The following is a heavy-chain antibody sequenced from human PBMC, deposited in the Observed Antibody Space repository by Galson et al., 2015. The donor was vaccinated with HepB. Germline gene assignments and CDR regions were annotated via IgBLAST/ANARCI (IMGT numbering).Heavy chain of an antibody. J-gene: IGHJ5*02. CDR3: ARDRNWNYSGFDP. CDR2: INPSGGST. V-gene: IGHV1-46*01. D-gene: IGHD1-7*01. CDR1: GYTFTSYY. Sequence: SVKVSCKASGYTFTSYYMHWVRQAPGQGLEWMGIINPSGGSTSYAQKFQGRVTMTRDTSTSTVYMELSSLRSEDTAVYYCARDRNWNYSGFDPWGQGTLVTVTS.